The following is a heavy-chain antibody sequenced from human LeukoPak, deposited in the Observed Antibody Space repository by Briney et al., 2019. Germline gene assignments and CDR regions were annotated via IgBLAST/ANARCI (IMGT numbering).Heavy chain of an antibody. V-gene: IGHV3-30*04. CDR3: ASVPAAPLEYYYYGMDV. J-gene: IGHJ6*04. CDR2: ISYDGSNK. Sequence: PGGSLRLSCAASGFTFSSYAMHWVRQAPGKGLEWVAVISYDGSNKYYADSVKGRFTISRDNSKNTLYLQMNSLRAEDTAVYYCASVPAAPLEYYYYGMDVWGKGTTVTVSS. CDR1: GFTFSSYA. D-gene: IGHD2-2*01.